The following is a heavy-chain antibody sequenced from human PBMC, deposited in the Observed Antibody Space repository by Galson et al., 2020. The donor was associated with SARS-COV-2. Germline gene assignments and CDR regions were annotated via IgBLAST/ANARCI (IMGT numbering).Heavy chain of an antibody. J-gene: IGHJ6*02. CDR1: GGSIRSYY. D-gene: IGHD2-15*01. Sequence: SETLSLTCTVSGGSIRSYYWTWIRQPPGKGLEWIGNVYYTGNTKYNPSLESRPTISVDTSLNQFSLRLSSVSAADTAVYYCAGDTPNYGMDVWGQGTTVTVSS. CDR3: AGDTPNYGMDV. V-gene: IGHV4-59*08. CDR2: VYYTGNT.